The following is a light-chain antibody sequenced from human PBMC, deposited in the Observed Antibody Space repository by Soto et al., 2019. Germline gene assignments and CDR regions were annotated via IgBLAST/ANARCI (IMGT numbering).Light chain of an antibody. CDR3: QQRAMWPIT. J-gene: IGKJ5*01. Sequence: EIVLTQSPATLSLSPGRRVTLSCRATQSIKTYLAWYQQKPGPAPRLLIYDASKRAPAIPARFSGSGSETDFTLTISSLEPEDVAVYYCQQRAMWPITFGQGTRLEI. V-gene: IGKV3-11*01. CDR2: DAS. CDR1: QSIKTY.